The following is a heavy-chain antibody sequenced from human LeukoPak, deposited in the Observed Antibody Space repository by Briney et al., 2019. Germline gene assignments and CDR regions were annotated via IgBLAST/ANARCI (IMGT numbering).Heavy chain of an antibody. V-gene: IGHV4-34*01. D-gene: IGHD1-26*01. Sequence: SETLSLTCAVYGGSFSGYYWSWIRQPPGKGLEWIGEINHSGSTNYNPSLKSRVTISVDTSKNQFSLKLSSVTAADTAVYYCASRGANRFDYWDQGTLVTVSS. CDR3: ASRGANRFDY. CDR2: INHSGST. CDR1: GGSFSGYY. J-gene: IGHJ4*02.